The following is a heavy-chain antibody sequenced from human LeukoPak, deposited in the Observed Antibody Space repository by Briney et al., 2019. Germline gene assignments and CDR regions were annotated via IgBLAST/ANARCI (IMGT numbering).Heavy chain of an antibody. CDR3: AAQSSSWYGDAFDI. J-gene: IGHJ3*02. Sequence: GGSLRLSCAASGFTFNSYAMHWVRRAPGKGLEWVTVISYDGGNKYSADSVKGRFTISRDNSKNTLYLQMSSLRAEDTAVYYCAAQSSSWYGDAFDIWGQGTMVTVSS. D-gene: IGHD6-13*01. V-gene: IGHV3-30-3*01. CDR1: GFTFNSYA. CDR2: ISYDGGNK.